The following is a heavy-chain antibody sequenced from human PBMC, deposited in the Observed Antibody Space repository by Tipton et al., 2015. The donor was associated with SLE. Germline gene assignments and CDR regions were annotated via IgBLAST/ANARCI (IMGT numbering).Heavy chain of an antibody. CDR2: IYYSGIT. CDR3: ARGHPGNSFDY. Sequence: TLSLTCTVSGGSISSSSYYWGWIRQPPGKGLEWIGSIYYSGITFYNASPQTRVTISLDTSKNQLSLSLTSVTAADTAMYYCARGHPGNSFDYWGQGTLVTVSS. CDR1: GGSISSSSYY. J-gene: IGHJ4*02. D-gene: IGHD1-14*01. V-gene: IGHV4-39*07.